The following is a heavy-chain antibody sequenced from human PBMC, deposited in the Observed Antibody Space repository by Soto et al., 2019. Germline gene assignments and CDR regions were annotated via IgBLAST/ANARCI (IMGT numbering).Heavy chain of an antibody. Sequence: SETLSLTSTVPGASISSYYWSWIRQPPGKALEWSGYIYYSGSTNYNPSLKSRVTISVDTSKNQFSLRLSSVTAADTAVYYCARETPGGYYDSSGLATDYWGQGTLVTLSS. J-gene: IGHJ4*02. CDR1: GASISSYY. CDR3: ARETPGGYYDSSGLATDY. V-gene: IGHV4-59*01. D-gene: IGHD3-22*01. CDR2: IYYSGST.